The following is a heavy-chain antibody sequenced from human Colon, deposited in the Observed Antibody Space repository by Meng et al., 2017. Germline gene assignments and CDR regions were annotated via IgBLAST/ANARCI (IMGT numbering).Heavy chain of an antibody. D-gene: IGHD7-27*01. J-gene: IGHJ4*02. V-gene: IGHV4-4*02. CDR3: ARDYWGSLDY. CDR2: ISNSYKT. CDR1: GDTNANSKW. Sequence: ESGPGLVQPTGAHTLPCVGAGDTNANSKWWRWLRQAPGKGPEWIGEISNSYKTVYSPSLKSRVRISLDKSNNQFSLTLTSVTAADTAVYYCARDYWGSLDYWGQGILVTVSS.